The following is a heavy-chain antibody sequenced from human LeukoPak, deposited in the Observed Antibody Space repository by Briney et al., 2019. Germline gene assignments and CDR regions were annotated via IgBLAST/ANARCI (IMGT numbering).Heavy chain of an antibody. D-gene: IGHD6-13*01. Sequence: PGGSLRLSCAASGFTFSSYEMNWVRQAPGKGLEWISHISSGGRTVYSADSVTDRFTITRDNAKNSLYLQMNNLRAEDTAVYYCASCPWSSSWYIAHWGQGTLVTVSS. J-gene: IGHJ4*02. CDR2: ISSGGRTV. CDR3: ASCPWSSSWYIAH. V-gene: IGHV3-48*03. CDR1: GFTFSSYE.